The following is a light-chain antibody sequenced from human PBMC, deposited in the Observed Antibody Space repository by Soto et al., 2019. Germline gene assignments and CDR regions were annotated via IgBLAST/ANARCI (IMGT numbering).Light chain of an antibody. V-gene: IGLV2-14*01. CDR2: EVS. J-gene: IGLJ3*02. CDR1: SSDTAGYNY. CDR3: GSYVGSKSFV. Sequence: QSVLTQPASVSGSPGQSITISCTGTSSDTAGYNYVSWYQQHPGKAPKLMIYEVSNRPSGVSNRFSGSKSGNTASLTVSGLQAEDEADYYCGSYVGSKSFVFGGGTKLTVL.